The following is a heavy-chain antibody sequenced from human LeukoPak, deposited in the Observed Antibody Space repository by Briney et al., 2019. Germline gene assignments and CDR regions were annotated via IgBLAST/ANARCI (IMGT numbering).Heavy chain of an antibody. Sequence: SETLSLTCAVSDDSFSSHYWTWIRQPPGKGLEWIGYISYIGSTNYNPSLKSRVTISIDTSKNQFSLKLTSVTAADTAVYYWARDLVTVTKGFDIWGQGTMVSVSS. V-gene: IGHV4-59*11. J-gene: IGHJ3*02. CDR2: ISYIGST. D-gene: IGHD4-17*01. CDR3: ARDLVTVTKGFDI. CDR1: DDSFSSHY.